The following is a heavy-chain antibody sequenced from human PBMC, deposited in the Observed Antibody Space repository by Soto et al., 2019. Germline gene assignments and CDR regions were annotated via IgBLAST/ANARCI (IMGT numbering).Heavy chain of an antibody. J-gene: IGHJ2*01. CDR2: FNHSGST. CDR3: ARRRTTTVSTYFDL. CDR1: GGSFSGYS. D-gene: IGHD4-17*01. V-gene: IGHV4-34*01. Sequence: QVQLQQWGAGLLKPSETLSLTCAVYGGSFSGYSWSWIRQPPGKGLEWIGEFNHSGSTNYNPSLKSRGNILVDTSKNQFSLKLSSVTAADTAVYYCARRRTTTVSTYFDLWGRGTLVTVSS.